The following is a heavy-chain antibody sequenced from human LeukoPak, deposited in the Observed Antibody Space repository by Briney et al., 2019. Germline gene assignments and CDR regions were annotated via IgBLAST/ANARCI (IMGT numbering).Heavy chain of an antibody. CDR3: ARGSPNDYYYYGMDV. CDR2: IYYSGST. V-gene: IGHV4-59*08. J-gene: IGHJ6*02. Sequence: PSETLSLTCTVSGGSISSYYWSWIRQPPGKGLEWIGYIYYSGSTNYSPSLKSRVIISVDTSKNQFSLKLSSVTAADTAVYYCARGSPNDYYYYGMDVWGQGTTVTVSS. CDR1: GGSISSYY.